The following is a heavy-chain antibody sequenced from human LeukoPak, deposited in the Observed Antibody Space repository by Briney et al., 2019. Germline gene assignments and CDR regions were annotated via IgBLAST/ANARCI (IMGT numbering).Heavy chain of an antibody. Sequence: PSETLSLTCTVSGVSISSSNSYWGWIRQPPGKGLEWIGEINHSGSTTYNPSLKSRITISVDTSKSQFSLKLRSVTAADTAVFYCAVDSSGAARFDPWGQGTLVTVSS. D-gene: IGHD3-22*01. J-gene: IGHJ5*02. V-gene: IGHV4-39*07. CDR1: GVSISSSNSY. CDR3: AVDSSGAARFDP. CDR2: INHSGST.